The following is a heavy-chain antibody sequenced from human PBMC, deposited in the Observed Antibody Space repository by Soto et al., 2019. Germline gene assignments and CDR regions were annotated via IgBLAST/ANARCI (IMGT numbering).Heavy chain of an antibody. CDR3: ARGLLYPNSSNSYGMEV. V-gene: IGHV1-69*01. J-gene: IGHJ6*02. CDR2: SLPIFGTA. Sequence: QVQLVQSGAEVKKPGSSVKVSCKASGGTFSTYSISWVRQAPGQGLEWMGGSLPIFGTAHYAQNSQVRVTITEDESTSTAYLELSSLSSDATAVYYCARGLLYPNSSNSYGMEVWGPGTTVTVSS. D-gene: IGHD1-1*01. CDR1: GGTFSTYS.